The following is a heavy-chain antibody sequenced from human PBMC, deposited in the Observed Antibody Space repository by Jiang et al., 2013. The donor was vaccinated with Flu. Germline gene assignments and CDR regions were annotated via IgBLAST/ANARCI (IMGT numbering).Heavy chain of an antibody. Sequence: SQTLSLTCAISGDSVSSNSANWNWIRQSPSRGLEWLGRTYYTSKWSNDYAVSMKSRITINPDTSKNQFSLQLNSVTPDDTAVYYCARETESGIPYDTFDIWGQGTMVTVSS. D-gene: IGHD2-21*02. CDR2: TYYTSKWSN. CDR3: ARETESGIPYDTFDI. J-gene: IGHJ3*02. V-gene: IGHV6-1*01. CDR1: GDSVSSNSAN.